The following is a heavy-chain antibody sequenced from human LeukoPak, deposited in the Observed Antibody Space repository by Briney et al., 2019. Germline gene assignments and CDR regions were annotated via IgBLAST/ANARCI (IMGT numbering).Heavy chain of an antibody. V-gene: IGHV3-11*04. J-gene: IGHJ3*02. CDR2: IISTGGTI. D-gene: IGHD6-19*01. CDR1: GFTFSDYY. CDR3: AGYSSGWFGAFHI. Sequence: GGSLRLSCAASGFTFSDYYMSWIRQAPGKGLEWLSYIISTGGTIYYADSVNGRFTISRDNAKNSLYLQMNSLRAEDTAVYYCAGYSSGWFGAFHIWGQGTMVTVSS.